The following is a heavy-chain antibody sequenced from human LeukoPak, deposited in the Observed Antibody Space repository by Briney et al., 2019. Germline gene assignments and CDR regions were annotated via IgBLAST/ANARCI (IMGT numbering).Heavy chain of an antibody. Sequence: GGSLRLSCAASGFTFSGHWMSWVRQAPGKGLEWVANIKQDGSGKYYVDSVKGRFTISRDNAKNSLYLQMNSLRAEDTAVYYCARDHIGWAVAGTQADYWGQGTLVTVSS. D-gene: IGHD6-19*01. CDR2: IKQDGSGK. CDR3: ARDHIGWAVAGTQADY. V-gene: IGHV3-7*01. J-gene: IGHJ4*02. CDR1: GFTFSGHW.